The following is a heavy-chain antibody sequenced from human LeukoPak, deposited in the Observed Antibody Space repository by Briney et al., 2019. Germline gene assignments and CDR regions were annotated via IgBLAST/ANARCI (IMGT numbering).Heavy chain of an antibody. CDR3: VKDRYVDY. J-gene: IGHJ4*02. V-gene: IGHV3-30*02. D-gene: IGHD3-16*01. CDR1: GFTFSRYG. CDR2: IWSDGNNK. Sequence: GGSLRLSCAASGFTFSRYGMHWVRQAPGKGLEWVAVIWSDGNNKEHGDSVKGRFTISRDNSKNTLFLQMSSLRAEDTAVYYCVKDRYVDYWGQGTLVTVSS.